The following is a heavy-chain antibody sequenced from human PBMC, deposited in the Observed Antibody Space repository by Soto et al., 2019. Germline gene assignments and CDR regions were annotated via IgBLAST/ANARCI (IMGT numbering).Heavy chain of an antibody. D-gene: IGHD4-4*01. V-gene: IGHV3-7*03. Sequence: GGSLRLSCEASGFTFSGYWMSWVRQAPGKGLEWVADIKHDGSVQYYVDSVKGRLTISRGNAEKQLYLQMNGLRAEDTALYYCARAPYSNAWYRFDLWGQGTLVTVSS. CDR3: ARAPYSNAWYRFDL. J-gene: IGHJ4*02. CDR1: GFTFSGYW. CDR2: IKHDGSVQ.